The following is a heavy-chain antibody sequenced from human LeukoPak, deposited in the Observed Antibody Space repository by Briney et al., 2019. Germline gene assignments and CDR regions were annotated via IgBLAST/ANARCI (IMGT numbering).Heavy chain of an antibody. D-gene: IGHD4-23*01. V-gene: IGHV4-39*07. CDR1: GGSISRSSYY. Sequence: SETLSLTCTVSGGSISRSSYYWGWLRQPPGKGLEWIGSIYYSGSTYYNPSLKSRVTISVDTSKNQFSLKLSSVTAADTAVYYCARDEYGGYGYWGQGTLVTVSS. CDR2: IYYSGST. J-gene: IGHJ4*02. CDR3: ARDEYGGYGY.